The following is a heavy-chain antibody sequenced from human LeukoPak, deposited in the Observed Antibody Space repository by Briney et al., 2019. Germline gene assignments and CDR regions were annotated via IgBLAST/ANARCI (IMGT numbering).Heavy chain of an antibody. D-gene: IGHD5-18*01. V-gene: IGHV3-66*01. J-gene: IGHJ6*02. Sequence: GGSLRLSCAASGFTVSSNYMTWVRQAPGKGLEWVSVIYGGGTTYYADSVKGKFTTSRDNSKNTLYLQMNSLRVEDTAVYYCARDRVETAMGPQFRTYYYYGMDVWGQGTTVTVSS. CDR3: ARDRVETAMGPQFRTYYYYGMDV. CDR1: GFTVSSNY. CDR2: IYGGGTT.